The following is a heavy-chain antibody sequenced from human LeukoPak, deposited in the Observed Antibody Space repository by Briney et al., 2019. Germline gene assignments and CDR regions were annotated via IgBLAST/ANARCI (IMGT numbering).Heavy chain of an antibody. CDR1: GFTFSSYA. V-gene: IGHV3-30-3*01. Sequence: GRSLRLSCAASGFTFSSYAMHWVRQAPGKGLEWVAVISYDGSNKYYADSVKGRFTISRDNSKNTLYLQMNSLRPEDTAVYYCAKAQLHLDLTGNFYFDYWGQGALVTVSS. D-gene: IGHD7-27*01. J-gene: IGHJ4*02. CDR3: AKAQLHLDLTGNFYFDY. CDR2: ISYDGSNK.